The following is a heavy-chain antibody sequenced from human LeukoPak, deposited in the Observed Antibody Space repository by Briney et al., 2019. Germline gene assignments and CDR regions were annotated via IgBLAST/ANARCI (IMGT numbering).Heavy chain of an antibody. D-gene: IGHD3-10*01. CDR2: ISAYNGNT. V-gene: IGHV1-18*01. CDR3: AKHGPQPYGSGSYYND. J-gene: IGHJ4*02. CDR1: GYTSTSYG. Sequence: ASVKVSCKASGYTSTSYGISWVRQAPGQGLEWMGWISAYNGNTNYAQKLQGRVTMTTDTSTSTAYMELRSLRSDDTAVYYCAKHGPQPYGSGSYYNDWGQGTLVTVSS.